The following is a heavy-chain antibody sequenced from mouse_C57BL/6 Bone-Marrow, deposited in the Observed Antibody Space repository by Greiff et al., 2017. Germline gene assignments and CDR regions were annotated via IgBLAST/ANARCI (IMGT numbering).Heavy chain of an antibody. Sequence: VQLQQSGPELVKPGASVKISCKASGYAFSSSWMNWVKQRPGKGLEWIGRIYPGDGDTNYNGKFKGKATLTADKSSSTAYMQLSSLTSEDSAVYFCARRGNWDLDYWGQGTSVTVSS. CDR3: ARRGNWDLDY. J-gene: IGHJ4*01. CDR1: GYAFSSSW. D-gene: IGHD4-1*01. CDR2: IYPGDGDT. V-gene: IGHV1-82*01.